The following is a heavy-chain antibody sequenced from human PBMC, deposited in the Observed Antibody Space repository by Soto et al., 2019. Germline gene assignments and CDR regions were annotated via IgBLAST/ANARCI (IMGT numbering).Heavy chain of an antibody. J-gene: IGHJ3*01. D-gene: IGHD4-4*01. V-gene: IGHV3-74*01. CDR1: GFTFNYYW. Sequence: EVQLVESEGGLVQRGGSLRLSCAASGFTFNYYWMHWVRQAPGQGLMWVAHIQNDGSRTTYADSVKGRFTISRDNAKNTMYLQMNSPRAEDTAVYYCARGNLGGFDLWGQGTTVTVSS. CDR2: IQNDGSRT. CDR3: ARGNLGGFDL.